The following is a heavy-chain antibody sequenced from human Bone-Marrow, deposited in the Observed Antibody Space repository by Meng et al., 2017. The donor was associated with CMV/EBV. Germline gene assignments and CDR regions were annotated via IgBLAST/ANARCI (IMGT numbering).Heavy chain of an antibody. J-gene: IGHJ4*02. CDR1: GYTFSNYG. V-gene: IGHV1-18*01. CDR3: ARASGPTIYQLLSIY. D-gene: IGHD2-2*01. CDR2: ISAYNGNT. Sequence: ASVKVSCKASGYTFSNYGIIWVRQAPGQGLEWMGWISAYNGNTKSAREFQGRVTMTTDTSTSTAYMEVKSLRSYDTAVYYCARASGPTIYQLLSIYWGQGTLVTVSS.